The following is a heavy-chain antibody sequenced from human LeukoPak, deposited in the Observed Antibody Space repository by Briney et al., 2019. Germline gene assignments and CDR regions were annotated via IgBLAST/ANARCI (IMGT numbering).Heavy chain of an antibody. CDR1: GYTFTSYY. CDR2: INPFNGDT. Sequence: GASVKVSCKASGYTFTSYYIHWVRQAPGQGLEWMGIINPFNGDTTYAQRFQGRLTLTSDTSTSKVDVELTSLRSDDTGVYYCAIDGGYRSGWSFDYWGQGTQVTVSS. V-gene: IGHV1-46*01. D-gene: IGHD6-19*01. J-gene: IGHJ4*02. CDR3: AIDGGYRSGWSFDY.